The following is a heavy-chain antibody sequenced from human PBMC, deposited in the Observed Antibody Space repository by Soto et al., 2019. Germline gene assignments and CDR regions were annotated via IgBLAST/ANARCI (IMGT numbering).Heavy chain of an antibody. J-gene: IGHJ3*02. CDR2: IYYSGST. D-gene: IGHD3-3*01. V-gene: IGHV4-31*03. CDR1: GGSISSGGYY. CDR3: ATRLDPRRAFDI. Sequence: KASETLSLTCTVSGGSISSGGYYWSWIRQHPGKGLEWIGYIYYSGSTYYNPSLKSRVTISVDTSKNQFSLKLSSVTAADTAVYYCATRLDPRRAFDIWGQGTMVTVSS.